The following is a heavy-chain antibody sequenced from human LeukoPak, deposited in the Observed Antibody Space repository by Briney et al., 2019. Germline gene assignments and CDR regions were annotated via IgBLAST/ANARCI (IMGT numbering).Heavy chain of an antibody. J-gene: IGHJ4*02. CDR3: ARGDYYDSSALPNAY. CDR2: IYHRGST. V-gene: IGHV4-38-2*01. CDR1: GYSISSAYY. D-gene: IGHD3-22*01. Sequence: SETLSLTCAVSGYSISSAYYWGWIRQPPGKGLEWIGSIYHRGSTFYNASLKSRVTISVDTSKKHFSLKLNSVTAADTAVYYCARGDYYDSSALPNAYWGQGTLVTVSS.